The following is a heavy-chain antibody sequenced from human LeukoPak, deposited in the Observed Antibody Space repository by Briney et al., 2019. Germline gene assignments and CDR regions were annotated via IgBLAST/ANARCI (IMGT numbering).Heavy chain of an antibody. CDR3: AKSVAAGGYYFDY. CDR1: GFTFSSYA. CDR2: ISGSGGST. Sequence: GGSLRLSCAASGFTFSSYAMSWVRQAPGKGLEWVSAISGSGGSTYCADSVKGRFTISRDNSKNTLYLQMNSLRAEDTAVYYCAKSVAAGGYYFDYWGQGTLVTVSS. D-gene: IGHD6-19*01. V-gene: IGHV3-23*01. J-gene: IGHJ4*02.